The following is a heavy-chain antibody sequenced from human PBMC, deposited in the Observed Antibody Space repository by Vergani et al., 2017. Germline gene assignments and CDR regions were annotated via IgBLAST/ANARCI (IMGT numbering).Heavy chain of an antibody. D-gene: IGHD2-2*02. CDR1: GFALNRHA. V-gene: IGHV3-30-3*01. Sequence: QVQLVESGGGVVQPGTSLRLPCVVSGFALNRHAMYWVRQAPGKGLEWVVGISFDGTNEYYPDLVKGRFTISRDIAKNTLYLQVRSLRLEDTGVYHCVRYRGRCAGGRCYTEAWDYWGQGTPVTVSS. CDR2: ISFDGTNE. CDR3: VRYRGRCAGGRCYTEAWDY. J-gene: IGHJ4*02.